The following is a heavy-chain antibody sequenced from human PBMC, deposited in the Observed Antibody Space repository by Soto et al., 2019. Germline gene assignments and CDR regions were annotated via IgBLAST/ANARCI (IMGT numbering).Heavy chain of an antibody. CDR1: GYKPSTWHNFTSYW. CDR3: ARSEGGIRDY. D-gene: IGHD1-26*01. J-gene: IGHJ4*02. V-gene: IGHV5-51*01. CDR2: IFPGNSDT. Sequence: GDSLGISCKGSGYKPSTWHNFTSYWIGWVRQMPGKGLEWMGIIFPGNSDTRYSPSFQGQVTISADKSTSTAYLQWSSLKASDSAIYYCARSEGGIRDYWGQGTLVTVSS.